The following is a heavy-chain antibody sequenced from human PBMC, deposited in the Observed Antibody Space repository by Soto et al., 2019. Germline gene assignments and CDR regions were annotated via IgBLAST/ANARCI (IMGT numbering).Heavy chain of an antibody. V-gene: IGHV5-51*01. CDR3: ARQLVVVAATPLMGEWFDP. D-gene: IGHD2-15*01. J-gene: IGHJ5*02. CDR2: IYPGDSDT. CDR1: GYSFTSYW. Sequence: GESLKISCKGSGYSFTSYWIGWVRQMPGKGLEWMGIIYPGDSDTRYSPSFQGQVTISADKSISTAYRQWSSLKASDTAMYYCARQLVVVAATPLMGEWFDPWGQGTLVTVSS.